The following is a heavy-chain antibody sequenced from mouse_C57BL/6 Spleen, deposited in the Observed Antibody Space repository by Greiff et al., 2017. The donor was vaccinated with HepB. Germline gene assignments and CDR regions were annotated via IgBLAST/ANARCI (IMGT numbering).Heavy chain of an antibody. CDR1: GYAFSSYW. CDR2: IYPGDGDT. Sequence: VQVVESGAELVKPGASVKLSCKASGYAFSSYWMNWVKQRPGQGLEWIGQIYPGDGDTNYNGKFKGKATLTADKSSSTAYMQLSSLTSEDSAVYFCARTYYDYDWFAYWGQGTLVTVSA. J-gene: IGHJ3*01. V-gene: IGHV1-80*01. CDR3: ARTYYDYDWFAY. D-gene: IGHD2-4*01.